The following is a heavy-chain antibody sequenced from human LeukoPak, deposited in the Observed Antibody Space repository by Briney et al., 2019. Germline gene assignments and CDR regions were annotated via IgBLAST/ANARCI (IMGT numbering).Heavy chain of an antibody. Sequence: SETLSLTCTVSGGSVSTDNYYWSWIRQPPGKGLEWIGYIYYRGSTNYNPSLKSRVTISVDTSKNQFSLKLSSVTAADTAVYYCARLSGYSSGHYYSDYWGQGTLVTVSS. J-gene: IGHJ4*02. CDR1: GGSVSTDNYY. D-gene: IGHD3-22*01. CDR3: ARLSGYSSGHYYSDY. V-gene: IGHV4-61*01. CDR2: IYYRGST.